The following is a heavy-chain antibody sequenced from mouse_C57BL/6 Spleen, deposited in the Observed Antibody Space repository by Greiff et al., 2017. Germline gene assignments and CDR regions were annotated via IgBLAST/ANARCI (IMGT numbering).Heavy chain of an antibody. J-gene: IGHJ2*01. Sequence: EVQLVESGGGLVKPGGSLKLSCAASGFTFSSYTMSWVRQTPEKRLEWVATISGGGGNTYYPDSVKGRFTISRDNAKNTLYLQMSSLRSEDTALYYCARQVPSWDYWGQGTTLTVSS. CDR3: ARQVPSWDY. V-gene: IGHV5-9*01. CDR1: GFTFSSYT. CDR2: ISGGGGNT.